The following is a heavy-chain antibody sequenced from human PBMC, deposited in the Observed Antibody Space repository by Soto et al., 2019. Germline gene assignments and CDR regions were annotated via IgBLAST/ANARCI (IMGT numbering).Heavy chain of an antibody. D-gene: IGHD6-13*01. CDR3: ARDNRYTNSFGNWFDP. CDR2: IIPVFGTV. J-gene: IGHJ5*02. CDR1: GGTFSNYA. Sequence: QVRLVQSGAEVKKPGSSVKVSCKASGGTFSNYAITWLRLAPGQGLEWLGGIIPVFGTVNYAQKFQGRVTITADESTSTAYMELNRLRSEDTAVYYCARDNRYTNSFGNWFDPWGQGTLVIVS. V-gene: IGHV1-69*01.